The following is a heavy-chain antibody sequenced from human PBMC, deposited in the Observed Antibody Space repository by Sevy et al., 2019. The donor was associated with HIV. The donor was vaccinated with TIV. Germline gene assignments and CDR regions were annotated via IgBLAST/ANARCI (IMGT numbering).Heavy chain of an antibody. CDR3: ARDPRMYGDYLLAYFDY. CDR2: IGYDGSNK. CDR1: GFAPSTYG. Sequence: GGSLRLSCAASGFAPSTYGMHWVRQAPGKGLEWVAVIGYDGSNKYYADSVKGRLSIPRYNSRNTLFLQMDSLRAEDTAVYYCARDPRMYGDYLLAYFDYWGQGTLVTVSS. J-gene: IGHJ4*02. D-gene: IGHD2-8*01. V-gene: IGHV3-33*01.